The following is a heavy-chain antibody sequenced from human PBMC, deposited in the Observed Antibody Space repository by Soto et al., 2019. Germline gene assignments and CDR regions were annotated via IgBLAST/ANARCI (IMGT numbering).Heavy chain of an antibody. CDR2: IYPGDSDT. V-gene: IGHV5-51*01. Sequence: PGESLKISCTGSGYSFTSYWIGWVRQLPGKDLEWMGIIYPGDSDTRYSPSFQGQVTISADKSISTSYLQWSSLKASDTAMYYCARLSYDSSGTSAEYFQHWGQGTLVTVSS. J-gene: IGHJ1*01. CDR3: ARLSYDSSGTSAEYFQH. D-gene: IGHD3-22*01. CDR1: GYSFTSYW.